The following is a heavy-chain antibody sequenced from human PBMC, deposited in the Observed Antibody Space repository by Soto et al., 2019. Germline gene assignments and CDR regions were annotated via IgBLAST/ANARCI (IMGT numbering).Heavy chain of an antibody. Sequence: ASVKVSCKASGYTFTNYGISWVRQAPGEGLEWMGWISGYNGNTNYAQNLQGRVTMTRNTSISTAYMELSSLRSDDTAVYYCARDHFTPTVTLDYWGQGTLVTVSS. CDR1: GYTFTNYG. J-gene: IGHJ4*02. CDR3: ARDHFTPTVTLDY. D-gene: IGHD4-17*01. CDR2: ISGYNGNT. V-gene: IGHV1-18*01.